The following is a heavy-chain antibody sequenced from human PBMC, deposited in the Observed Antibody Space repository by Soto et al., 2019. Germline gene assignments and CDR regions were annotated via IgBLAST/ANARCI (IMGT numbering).Heavy chain of an antibody. J-gene: IGHJ6*02. Sequence: ASVKVSCKASGYTFTSYDINWVRQATGQGLEWMGWMNPNSGNTGYAQKFQGRVTMTRNTSISTAYMELSSLGSEDTAVYYCASSIERFGELPLMDVWGQGTTVTVSS. CDR1: GYTFTSYD. D-gene: IGHD3-10*01. CDR3: ASSIERFGELPLMDV. V-gene: IGHV1-8*01. CDR2: MNPNSGNT.